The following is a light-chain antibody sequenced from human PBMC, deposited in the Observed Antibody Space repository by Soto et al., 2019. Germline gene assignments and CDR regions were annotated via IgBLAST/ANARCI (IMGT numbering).Light chain of an antibody. CDR3: QQYSTYPIT. Sequence: DIQMPQSPSTLSASVGDRLTITCRASQSVTTWLAWYQQKPGKPPKLLIYKASNLESGLPSRFTGSGSGTEFTLTISSLQSDDFDTYYCQQYSTYPITFGQGTRLEIK. J-gene: IGKJ5*01. CDR1: QSVTTW. V-gene: IGKV1-5*03. CDR2: KAS.